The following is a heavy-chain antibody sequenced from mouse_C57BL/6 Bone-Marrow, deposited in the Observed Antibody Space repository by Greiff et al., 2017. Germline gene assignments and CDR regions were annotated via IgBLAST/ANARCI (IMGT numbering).Heavy chain of an antibody. V-gene: IGHV1-4*01. J-gene: IGHJ3*01. CDR1: GYTFTSYT. CDR3: ARMGWLLLFAY. CDR2: INPSSGYT. D-gene: IGHD2-3*01. Sequence: QVHVKQSGAELARPGASVKMSCKASGYTFTSYTMHWVKQRPGQGLEWIGYINPSSGYTKYNQKFKDKATLTADKSSSTAYMQLSSLTSEDSAVYYCARMGWLLLFAYWGQGTLVTVSA.